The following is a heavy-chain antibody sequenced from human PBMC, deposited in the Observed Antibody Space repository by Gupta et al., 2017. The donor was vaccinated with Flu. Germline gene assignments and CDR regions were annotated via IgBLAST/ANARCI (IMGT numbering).Heavy chain of an antibody. Sequence: VRQAPGKGLEWVSSISSSSSYIYHADSVKGRFTISRDNAKNSLYLQMNSLRAEDTAVYYCAREYYDYGEAFDIWGQGTMVTVSS. CDR2: ISSSSSYI. J-gene: IGHJ3*02. CDR3: AREYYDYGEAFDI. D-gene: IGHD4-17*01. V-gene: IGHV3-21*01.